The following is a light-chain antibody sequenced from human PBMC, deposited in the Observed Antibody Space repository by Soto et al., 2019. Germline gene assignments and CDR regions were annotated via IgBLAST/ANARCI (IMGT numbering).Light chain of an antibody. Sequence: DIQMTQSPSSLSASVGDRVTITCRARLAIRNDLGWYQQKPGKASKRLIYAASSLQSGVPTRFSSGRSGTEFTITLSSRQPEDLATYYCLQHHTYPRTVGQGTKVEIK. CDR3: LQHHTYPRT. V-gene: IGKV1-17*01. J-gene: IGKJ1*01. CDR2: AAS. CDR1: LAIRND.